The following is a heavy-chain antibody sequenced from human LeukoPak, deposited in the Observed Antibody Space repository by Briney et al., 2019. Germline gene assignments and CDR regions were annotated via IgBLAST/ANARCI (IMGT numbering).Heavy chain of an antibody. J-gene: IGHJ5*02. CDR1: GYTFTSCD. V-gene: IGHV1-8*03. D-gene: IGHD3-22*01. CDR3: ARMNYYDSSGYPNWFDP. Sequence: ASVKVSCKASGYTFTSCDINWVRQATGQGLEWMGWMNPNSGNTGYAQKFQGRVTITRNTSISTAYMELSSLRSEDTAVYYCARMNYYDSSGYPNWFDPWGQGTLVTVSS. CDR2: MNPNSGNT.